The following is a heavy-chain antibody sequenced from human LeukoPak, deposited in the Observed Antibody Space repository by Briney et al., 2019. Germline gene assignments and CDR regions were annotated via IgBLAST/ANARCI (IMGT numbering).Heavy chain of an antibody. D-gene: IGHD6-19*01. J-gene: IGHJ1*01. Sequence: PGGSLRLSCAASGFTFSSYWMSWVRQAPGKGLEWVANIKQDGSEKYYVDSVKGRFTISRDNAKNSLYLQMNSLRAEDTAVYYCTRGVAVAGTYFQHWGQGTLVTVSS. V-gene: IGHV3-7*05. CDR2: IKQDGSEK. CDR1: GFTFSSYW. CDR3: TRGVAVAGTYFQH.